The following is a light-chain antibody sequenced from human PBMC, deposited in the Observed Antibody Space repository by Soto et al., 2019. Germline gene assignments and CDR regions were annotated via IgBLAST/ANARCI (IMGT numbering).Light chain of an antibody. CDR2: RNN. Sequence: QSVLTQPPSASGTPGQRVTISCSGSSSNIGSNYVYWYQQLPGTAPKLLIYRNNQRPSGVPDRFSGSKSGTSASLAISGLRSEDEADYYCAAWDVSRSGDVFGTGTKVTVL. CDR1: SSNIGSNY. V-gene: IGLV1-47*01. CDR3: AAWDVSRSGDV. J-gene: IGLJ1*01.